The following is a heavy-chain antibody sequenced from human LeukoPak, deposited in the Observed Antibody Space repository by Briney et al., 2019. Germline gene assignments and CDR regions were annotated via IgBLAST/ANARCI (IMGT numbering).Heavy chain of an antibody. D-gene: IGHD5-18*01. CDR2: INSDGSIT. Sequence: GGSLRLSCAASGFTFTTYWMHWVRRAPGKGLVWVSHINSDGSITSYADSVKGRFTISRDNAKNTLYLQMNSLRAEDTAVYYCARDAVDTANAVWGQGTTVTVSS. V-gene: IGHV3-74*01. CDR1: GFTFTTYW. CDR3: ARDAVDTANAV. J-gene: IGHJ6*02.